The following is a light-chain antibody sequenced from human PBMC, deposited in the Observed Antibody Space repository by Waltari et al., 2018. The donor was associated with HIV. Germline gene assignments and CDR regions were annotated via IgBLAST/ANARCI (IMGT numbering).Light chain of an antibody. J-gene: IGKJ3*01. V-gene: IGKV1-17*01. Sequence: ILMTYSSSSLSASVGDSVSLPFLASQGIRNDLGWYQQKPGKSPKRLIYAASSVQSGGPARFRGSGSWTECTLTMSSLQLEVFGTYDCLHHKSYPFTFGPGTEVDIK. CDR3: LHHKSYPFT. CDR1: QGIRND. CDR2: AAS.